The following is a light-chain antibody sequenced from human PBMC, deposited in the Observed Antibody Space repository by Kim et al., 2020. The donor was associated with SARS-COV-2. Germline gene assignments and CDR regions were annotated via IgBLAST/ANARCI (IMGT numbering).Light chain of an antibody. V-gene: IGKV3-20*01. Sequence: SPGDRATIARSAIQSVFLFLLRRPPRSTHRGTLFPYTTLFRSLFLLLLWLPDRFSGSGSGTDFTLTISRLEPEDFAVYYCQQLGTFGQGTKVDIK. CDR1: QSVFLFL. CDR3: QQLGT. J-gene: IGKJ1*01. CDR2: LF.